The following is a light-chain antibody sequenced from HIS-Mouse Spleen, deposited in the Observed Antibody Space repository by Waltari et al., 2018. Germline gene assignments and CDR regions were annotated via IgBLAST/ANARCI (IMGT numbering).Light chain of an antibody. Sequence: SYVLTQPPSVSVAPGQTARITCGGNNIGSKSVHWYQQKPGQAPVLVVYDDSARPSGIPERFSGSNSGNTATLTISRVEAGDEADYYCQVWDSSSDHWVFGGVTKLTVL. CDR3: QVWDSSSDHWV. V-gene: IGLV3-21*02. CDR1: NIGSKS. J-gene: IGLJ3*02. CDR2: DDS.